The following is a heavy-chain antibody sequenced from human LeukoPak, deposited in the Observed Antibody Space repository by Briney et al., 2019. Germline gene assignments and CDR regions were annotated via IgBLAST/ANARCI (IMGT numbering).Heavy chain of an antibody. V-gene: IGHV3-74*01. CDR1: GFTFSSYW. D-gene: IGHD3-3*01. CDR3: ARPNNDFWSGYNYYFDY. CDR2: INSDGSST. Sequence: GGSLRLSCAASGFTFSSYWMHWVRQAPGKGLVWVSRINSDGSSTSYADSVKGRFTISRDNAKNTLYLQVNSLRAEDTAVYYCARPNNDFWSGYNYYFDYWGQGTLVTVSS. J-gene: IGHJ4*02.